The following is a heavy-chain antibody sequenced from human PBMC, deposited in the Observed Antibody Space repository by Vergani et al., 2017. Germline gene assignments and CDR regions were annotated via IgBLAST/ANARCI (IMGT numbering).Heavy chain of an antibody. CDR1: GGSISSGSYY. CDR2: IYTSGST. CDR3: ARVTGSLFDY. D-gene: IGHD3-10*01. V-gene: IGHV4-61*02. Sequence: QVQLQESGPGLVKPSQTLSLTCTVSGGSISSGSYYWSWIRQPAGKGLEWIGRIYTSGSTNYNPSLKSRVTMSVDTSKNQFSLKLSSVTAADTAVYYCARVTGSLFDYWGQGTLVTVSS. J-gene: IGHJ4*02.